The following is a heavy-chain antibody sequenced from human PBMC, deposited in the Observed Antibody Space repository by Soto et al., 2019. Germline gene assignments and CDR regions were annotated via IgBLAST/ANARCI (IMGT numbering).Heavy chain of an antibody. CDR1: GFTFSDYY. J-gene: IGHJ2*01. V-gene: IGHV3-11*05. CDR2: INSSSSYT. D-gene: IGHD6-13*01. CDR3: ARIIAAAGGRRYFDL. Sequence: QVQLVESGGGLVKPGGSLRLSCAASGFTFSDYYMSWIRQPPGKGLEWISYINSSSSYTNYADSVKGRFTISRDNAKNSLYLQMNSLRAEDTAVYYCARIIAAAGGRRYFDLWGRGTLVTVSS.